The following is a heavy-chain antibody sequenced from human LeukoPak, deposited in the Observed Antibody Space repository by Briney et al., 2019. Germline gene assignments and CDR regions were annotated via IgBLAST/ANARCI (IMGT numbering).Heavy chain of an antibody. V-gene: IGHV4-34*01. Sequence: SETLSLTCAVYGGSFSGYYWSWIRQPPGKGLEWIGEINHSGSTNYNPSLKSRVTISVDTSKNQFSLKLSSVTAADTAVYYCAGQRMTRFDPWGQGTLVTVSS. CDR3: AGQRMTRFDP. CDR1: GGSFSGYY. D-gene: IGHD6-25*01. CDR2: INHSGST. J-gene: IGHJ5*02.